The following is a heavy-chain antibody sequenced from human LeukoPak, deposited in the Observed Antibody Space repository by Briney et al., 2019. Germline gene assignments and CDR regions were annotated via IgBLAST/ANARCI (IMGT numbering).Heavy chain of an antibody. CDR1: GFTFSSYW. Sequence: GGSLRLSCAASGFTFSSYWMHWVRQAPGKGLVWVSRINSDGSTTNYADYVKGRFTISRDNAKNTLYLQMNSLRAEDTAVYYCPRRSSGSPPYYFDYWGQGTLVTVSS. J-gene: IGHJ4*02. D-gene: IGHD1-26*01. CDR3: PRRSSGSPPYYFDY. V-gene: IGHV3-74*01. CDR2: INSDGSTT.